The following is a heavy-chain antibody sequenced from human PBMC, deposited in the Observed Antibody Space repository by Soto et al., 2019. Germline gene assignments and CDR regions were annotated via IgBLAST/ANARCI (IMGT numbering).Heavy chain of an antibody. CDR3: ARETGSSSSRWFDP. Sequence: SETLSLTCTVSGGSISSYYWSWIRQPAGKGLEWIGRIYTSGSTNYNPSLKSRVTRSVDTSKNQFSLKLSSVTAADTAVYYCARETGSSSSRWFDPWGQGTLVTVS. J-gene: IGHJ5*02. D-gene: IGHD6-6*01. CDR2: IYTSGST. V-gene: IGHV4-4*07. CDR1: GGSISSYY.